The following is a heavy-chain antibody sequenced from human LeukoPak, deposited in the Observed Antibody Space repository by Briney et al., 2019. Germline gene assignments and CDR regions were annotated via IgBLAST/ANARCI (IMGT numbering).Heavy chain of an antibody. CDR1: GGSISSYY. V-gene: IGHV4-59*01. CDR3: ARLTRDGYNAYFDY. J-gene: IGHJ4*02. CDR2: IYYSGST. Sequence: SETLSLTCTVSGGSISSYYWSWIRQPPGKGLEWIGYIYYSGSTNYNPSLKSRVTISVDTSKNQFSLKLSSVTAADTAVYYCARLTRDGYNAYFDYWGQGTLISVSS. D-gene: IGHD5-24*01.